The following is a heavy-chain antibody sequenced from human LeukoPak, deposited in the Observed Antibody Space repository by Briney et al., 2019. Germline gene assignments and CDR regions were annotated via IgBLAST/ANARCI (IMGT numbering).Heavy chain of an antibody. D-gene: IGHD5-18*01. CDR3: ARDSRGYGYGYGHYYYGMDV. CDR1: GFTFSSYG. Sequence: PGGSLRLSCAASGFTFSSYGMHWVRQAPGKGLEWVAVIWYDGSNKYYADSVKGRFTISRDNSKNTLYLQMNSLRAEDTAVYYCARDSRGYGYGYGHYYYGMDVWGQGTTVTVSS. V-gene: IGHV3-33*01. J-gene: IGHJ6*02. CDR2: IWYDGSNK.